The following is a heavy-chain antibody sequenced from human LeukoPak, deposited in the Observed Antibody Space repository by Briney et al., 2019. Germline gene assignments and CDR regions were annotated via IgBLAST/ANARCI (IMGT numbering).Heavy chain of an antibody. J-gene: IGHJ2*01. CDR1: GFTFSSYG. Sequence: GSLRLSCAASGFTFSSYGMHWVRQAPGKGLEWVAVIWYGGSNKYYADSVKGRFTISRDNSKNTLYLQMNSLRAEDTAVYYCAREQYYDFWSGPLLWGRGTLVTVSS. V-gene: IGHV3-33*08. D-gene: IGHD3-3*01. CDR2: IWYGGSNK. CDR3: AREQYYDFWSGPLL.